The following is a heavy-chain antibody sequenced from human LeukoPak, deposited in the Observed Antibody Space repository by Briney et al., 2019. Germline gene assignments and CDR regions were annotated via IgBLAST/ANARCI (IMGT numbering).Heavy chain of an antibody. J-gene: IGHJ4*02. CDR2: IWYDGSNK. CDR3: ARDLAVRSSSSLDY. D-gene: IGHD6-13*01. CDR1: GFTFSSYG. V-gene: IGHV3-33*01. Sequence: PGGSLRLSCAASGFTFSSYGMHWVRQAPGKGLEWVAVIWYDGSNKYYADSVKGRFTISRDNSKNTLYLQMNSLRAEDTAAYYCARDLAVRSSSSLDYWGQGTLVTVSS.